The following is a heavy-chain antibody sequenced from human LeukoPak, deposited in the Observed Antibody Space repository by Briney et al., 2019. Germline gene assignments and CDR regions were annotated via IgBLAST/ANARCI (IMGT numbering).Heavy chain of an antibody. Sequence: GGSLRLSCVVSGIPFSEYYMNWIRQAPGKGLEWISYICSSSSYTDYADSVKGRFTISRDNAKSALYLQMNSLRLEDTAAYYCAAGTAADFWGQGTLVTVSS. V-gene: IGHV3-11*03. CDR3: AAGTAADF. CDR1: GIPFSEYY. D-gene: IGHD6-13*01. J-gene: IGHJ4*02. CDR2: ICSSSSYT.